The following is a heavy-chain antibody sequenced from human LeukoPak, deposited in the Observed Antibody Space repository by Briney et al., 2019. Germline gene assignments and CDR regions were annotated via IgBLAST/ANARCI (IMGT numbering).Heavy chain of an antibody. V-gene: IGHV3-21*01. CDR2: ISSSSGYI. J-gene: IGHJ4*02. CDR1: GFTITRNY. Sequence: GGSLRLSCAASGFTITRNYMIWVRQAPGKGLEWVSSISSSSGYIYYADSVKGRFTISRDNAKNSLYLQMNSLRAEDTGLYYCAASIAYRSSWFADYWGQGTLVTVSS. CDR3: AASIAYRSSWFADY. D-gene: IGHD6-13*01.